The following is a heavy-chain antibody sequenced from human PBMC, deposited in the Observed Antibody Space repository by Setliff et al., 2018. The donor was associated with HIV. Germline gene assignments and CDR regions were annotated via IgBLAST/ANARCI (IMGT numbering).Heavy chain of an antibody. CDR2: IHHSDST. D-gene: IGHD1-26*01. V-gene: IGHV4-34*01. Sequence: SETLSLTCAVYGESFSGYYWSWIRQPPGKGLEWIGEIHHSDSTTYNPSLESRVTISVDRSKNQLSLNLTSVTAADTAVYYCARDKGGRIEPWGQGTLVAVSS. CDR3: ARDKGGRIEP. J-gene: IGHJ5*02. CDR1: GESFSGYY.